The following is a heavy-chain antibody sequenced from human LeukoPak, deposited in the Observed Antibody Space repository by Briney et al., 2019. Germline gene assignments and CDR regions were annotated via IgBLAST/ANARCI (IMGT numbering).Heavy chain of an antibody. CDR1: GYSISSGYF. CDR2: IYHSGTT. Sequence: SETQSLTCTVSGYSISSGYFWGWIRQPPGKGLEWIGSIYHSGTTYYNPSLKSRVTISVDTSKNQFSLKLSSVTAADTAVYYCARGSIPLLWFGELSGGFDYWGQGTLVTVSS. V-gene: IGHV4-38-2*02. D-gene: IGHD3-10*01. CDR3: ARGSIPLLWFGELSGGFDY. J-gene: IGHJ4*02.